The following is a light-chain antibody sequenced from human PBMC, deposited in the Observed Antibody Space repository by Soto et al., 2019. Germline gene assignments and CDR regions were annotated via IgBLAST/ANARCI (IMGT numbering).Light chain of an antibody. J-gene: IGLJ3*02. CDR3: QSYDTKLSAWV. Sequence: QSVLTRPPSVSGAPGQRVTISCTGSSSNIGAGYDVHWYQHLPGTAPKLLIYGNNNRPSGVPDRFSGSKSGTSASLAITGLQAEDEADYYCQSYDTKLSAWVFGGGTKLTVL. CDR1: SSNIGAGYD. V-gene: IGLV1-40*01. CDR2: GNN.